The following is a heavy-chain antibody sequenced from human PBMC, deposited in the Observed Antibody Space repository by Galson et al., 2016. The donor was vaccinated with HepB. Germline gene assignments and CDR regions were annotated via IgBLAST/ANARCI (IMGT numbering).Heavy chain of an antibody. Sequence: CAISGDSVFRNDVAWNWIRQSPSRGLEWLGRTYYSSRWNNEYSASVKSPINNNLDTPNNLFSLQLTSVTPEDTAVYYCARGRSSAFDYWGQGTLVPVSS. V-gene: IGHV6-1*01. CDR3: ARGRSSAFDY. J-gene: IGHJ4*02. D-gene: IGHD6-25*01. CDR2: TYYSSRWNN. CDR1: GDSVFRNDVA.